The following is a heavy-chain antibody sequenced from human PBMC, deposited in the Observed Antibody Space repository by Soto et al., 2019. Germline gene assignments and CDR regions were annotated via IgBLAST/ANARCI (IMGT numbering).Heavy chain of an antibody. CDR3: ASLYGSGSYFGYYYGMDV. J-gene: IGHJ6*02. CDR2: ISSSGSTI. Sequence: VQLVESGGGLVKPGGSLRLSCAASGFTFSEYYMSWIRQAPGKGLEWVSYISSSGSTIYYADSVKGRFTISRDNAKNSLYLQMNSLRAEDTAVYYCASLYGSGSYFGYYYGMDVWGQGTTVTVSS. D-gene: IGHD3-10*01. CDR1: GFTFSEYY. V-gene: IGHV3-11*01.